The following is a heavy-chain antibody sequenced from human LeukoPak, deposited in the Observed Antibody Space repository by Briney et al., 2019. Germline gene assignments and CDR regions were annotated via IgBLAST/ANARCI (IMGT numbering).Heavy chain of an antibody. J-gene: IGHJ4*02. CDR1: GGSISSGGYY. D-gene: IGHD5-24*01. CDR3: ARRTEWLQNFDY. CDR2: IYYSGST. V-gene: IGHV4-31*03. Sequence: SETLSLTCSVSGGSISSGGYYWSWIRQHPGKGLEWIGYIYYSGSTYYNPSLKSRVTISIDTSKNQFSMKVISVTAADTAVYYCARRTEWLQNFDYWGQGTLVTVSS.